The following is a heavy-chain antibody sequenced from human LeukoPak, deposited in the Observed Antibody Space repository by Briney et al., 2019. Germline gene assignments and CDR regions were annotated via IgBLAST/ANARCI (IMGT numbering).Heavy chain of an antibody. J-gene: IGHJ4*02. V-gene: IGHV3-23*01. Sequence: PGGCLRLSCAASGFIFRSYAMSWVRQAPGKGLEWVSVISGYGDTTYYADSEKCRFTISRDKSKNTLFLQMNSLRVEDTAVYYCAKDLFEPRKYYFDNWGQGSVVTVSS. CDR2: ISGYGDTT. CDR1: GFIFRSYA. D-gene: IGHD3-3*01. CDR3: AKDLFEPRKYYFDN.